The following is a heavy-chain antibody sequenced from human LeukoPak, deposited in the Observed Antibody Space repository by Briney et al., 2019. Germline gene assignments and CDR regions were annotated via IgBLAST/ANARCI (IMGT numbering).Heavy chain of an antibody. Sequence: PGRSLRLSCAASGFTFSSYAMSWVRQAPGKGLEWVSAISGSGGSTYYADSVKGRFTISRDNSKNTLYLQMNSLRAEDTAVYYCAKDQGVVVVVPAARSHFDYWGQGTLVT. J-gene: IGHJ4*02. D-gene: IGHD2-2*01. CDR1: GFTFSSYA. CDR3: AKDQGVVVVVPAARSHFDY. CDR2: ISGSGGST. V-gene: IGHV3-23*01.